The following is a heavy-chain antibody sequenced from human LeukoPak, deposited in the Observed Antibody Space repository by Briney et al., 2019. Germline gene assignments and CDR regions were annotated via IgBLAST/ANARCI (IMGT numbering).Heavy chain of an antibody. D-gene: IGHD3-10*01. J-gene: IGHJ6*02. Sequence: TGGSLRLSCAASGFTFSSYWMSWVRQAPGKGLEWVANIKQDGSEKYYVDSVKGRFTISRDNSKNTLYLQMNSLRAEDTAVYYCAKHMVRGVIINYYYYGMDVWGQGTTVTVSS. CDR3: AKHMVRGVIINYYYYGMDV. V-gene: IGHV3-7*03. CDR1: GFTFSSYW. CDR2: IKQDGSEK.